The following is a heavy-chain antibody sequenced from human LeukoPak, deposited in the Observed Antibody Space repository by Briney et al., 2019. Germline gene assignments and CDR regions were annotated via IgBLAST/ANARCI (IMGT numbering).Heavy chain of an antibody. V-gene: IGHV3-21*01. Sequence: GGSLRLSCAASGFTISSYSMNWVRQAPGKGLEWVSSISSSSSYIYYADSVKGRFTISRDNAKNSLYLQMNSLRAEDTAVYYCAREYYCSGGSCYPRAFDIWGQGTMVTVSS. D-gene: IGHD2-15*01. CDR3: AREYYCSGGSCYPRAFDI. CDR2: ISSSSSYI. CDR1: GFTISSYS. J-gene: IGHJ3*02.